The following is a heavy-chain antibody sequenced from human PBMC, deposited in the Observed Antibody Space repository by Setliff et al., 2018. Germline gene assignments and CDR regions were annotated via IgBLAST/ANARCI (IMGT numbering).Heavy chain of an antibody. D-gene: IGHD6-13*01. CDR2: IDNRGTT. J-gene: IGHJ6*02. CDR3: ARDPLAASGTIYYGLDV. Sequence: LSLTCSVSGASITTYYWHWILQPPGKGLEWIGFIDNRGTTNYNPALKSRVTISTDASKNHFALTLTSMTAADTAVYYCARDPLAASGTIYYGLDVWGQGTTVTV. CDR1: GASITTYY. V-gene: IGHV4-59*01.